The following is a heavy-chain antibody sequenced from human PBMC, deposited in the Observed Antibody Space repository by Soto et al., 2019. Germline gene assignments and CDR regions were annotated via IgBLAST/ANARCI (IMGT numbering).Heavy chain of an antibody. D-gene: IGHD3-3*01. CDR3: TAFSYYDFWSGYHGDC. Sequence: GGSLRLSCAASGFTFSNAWMSWVRQAPGKGLEWVGRIKSKTDGGTTDYAAPVKGRFTISRDDSKNTLYLQMNSLKTEDTAVYYCTAFSYYDFWSGYHGDCWGQGTLVTVSS. CDR1: GFTFSNAW. CDR2: IKSKTDGGTT. J-gene: IGHJ4*02. V-gene: IGHV3-15*01.